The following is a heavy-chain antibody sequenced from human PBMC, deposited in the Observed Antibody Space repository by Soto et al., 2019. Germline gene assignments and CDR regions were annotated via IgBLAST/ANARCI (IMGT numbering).Heavy chain of an antibody. CDR2: ISGSGGST. Sequence: GGSLRLSCAASGFTFSSYSMSWVRQAPGKGLEWVSAISGSGGSTYYADSVKGRFTISRDNSKNTLYLQMNSLRAEDTAVYYCAKDLRFCGGDCYGYWGQGTLVTVSS. D-gene: IGHD2-21*01. J-gene: IGHJ4*02. CDR1: GFTFSSYS. CDR3: AKDLRFCGGDCYGY. V-gene: IGHV3-23*01.